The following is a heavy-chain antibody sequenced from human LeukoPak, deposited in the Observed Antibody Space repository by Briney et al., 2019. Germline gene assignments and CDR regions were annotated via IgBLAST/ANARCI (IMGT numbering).Heavy chain of an antibody. D-gene: IGHD3-22*01. V-gene: IGHV3-48*02. Sequence: SYISSSRSTKYYPDSVKGRFTISRDNGKKSLFLQMKSLRDEDTAIYYCATYPPYDSRDYWGQGTLVTVS. CDR2: ISSSRSTK. J-gene: IGHJ4*02. CDR3: ATYPPYDSRDY.